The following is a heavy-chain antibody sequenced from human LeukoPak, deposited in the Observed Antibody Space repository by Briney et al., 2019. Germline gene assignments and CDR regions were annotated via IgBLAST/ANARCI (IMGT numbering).Heavy chain of an antibody. Sequence: SETLSLTCTVSGDSISSGDYYWTWIRQPPGKGLEWIGYINYSWSTYYNPSLKSRVTISVDTSKNQFSPKLSSVTAADTAVYYCAREYGSAIKDVFDIWGQGTMVTVSS. CDR2: INYSWST. D-gene: IGHD2-15*01. CDR3: AREYGSAIKDVFDI. V-gene: IGHV4-30-4*08. CDR1: GDSISSGDYY. J-gene: IGHJ3*02.